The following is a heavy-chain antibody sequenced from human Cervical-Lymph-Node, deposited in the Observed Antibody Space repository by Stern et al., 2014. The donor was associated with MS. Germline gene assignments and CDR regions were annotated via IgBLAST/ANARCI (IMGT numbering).Heavy chain of an antibody. J-gene: IGHJ5*01. V-gene: IGHV1-2*02. D-gene: IGHD3-9*01. CDR3: ARNLGGNDDLLTAFDS. CDR1: GYTFTGSY. Sequence: VQLVESGAEVKKPGASVKVSCKASGYTFTGSYVHWVRQAPGHGLEWMGWINANSGATKFAQKFQGRVTMTRHTSSRTAFMDLSSLRSDDTALYYCARNLGGNDDLLTAFDSWGQGTLVTVSS. CDR2: INANSGAT.